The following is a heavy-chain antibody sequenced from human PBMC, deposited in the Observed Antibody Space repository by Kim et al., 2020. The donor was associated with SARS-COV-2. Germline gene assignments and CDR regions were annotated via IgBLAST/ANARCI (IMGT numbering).Heavy chain of an antibody. D-gene: IGHD2-2*01. CDR2: INPSGGST. Sequence: ASVKVSCKASGYTFTSYYMHWVRQAPGQGLEWMGIINPSGGSTSYAQKFQGRVTMTRDTSTSTVYMELSSLRSEDTAVYYCARDRTNTSRYDDYYYGMDVWGKGTTVTVSS. CDR1: GYTFTSYY. CDR3: ARDRTNTSRYDDYYYGMDV. J-gene: IGHJ6*04. V-gene: IGHV1-46*01.